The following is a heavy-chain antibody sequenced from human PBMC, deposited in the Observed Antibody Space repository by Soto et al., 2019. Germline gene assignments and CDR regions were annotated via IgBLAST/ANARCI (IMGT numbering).Heavy chain of an antibody. J-gene: IGHJ3*02. CDR3: ARGHGIVVVPAASAFDI. CDR1: GGSVSSGSYY. Sequence: SETLSLTCTVSGGSVSSGSYYWSWIRQPPGKGLEWIGYIYYSGSTNYNPSLKSRVTISVDTSKNQFSLKLSSVTAADTAVYYCARGHGIVVVPAASAFDIWGQGTMVTVSS. D-gene: IGHD2-2*01. CDR2: IYYSGST. V-gene: IGHV4-61*01.